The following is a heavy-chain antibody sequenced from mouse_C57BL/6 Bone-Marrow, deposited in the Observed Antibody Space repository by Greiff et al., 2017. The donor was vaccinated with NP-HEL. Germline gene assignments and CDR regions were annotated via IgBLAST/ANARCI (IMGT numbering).Heavy chain of an antibody. J-gene: IGHJ3*01. Sequence: EVQVVESGGGLVQPGGSLKLSCAASGFTFSDYGMAWVRQAPRKGPEWVAFISNLAYSIYYADTVTGRFTISRENAKNTLYLEMSSLRSEDTAMYYCASRGSSPFAYWGQGTLVTVSA. V-gene: IGHV5-15*01. CDR2: ISNLAYSI. CDR3: ASRGSSPFAY. D-gene: IGHD1-1*01. CDR1: GFTFSDYG.